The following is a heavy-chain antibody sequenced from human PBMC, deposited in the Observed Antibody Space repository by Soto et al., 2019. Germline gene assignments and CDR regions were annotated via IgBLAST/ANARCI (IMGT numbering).Heavy chain of an antibody. CDR2: IYPGDSDT. Sequence: GESLKISCKGFGYTFTNYWIGWVRQMPGKGLEWMGIIYPGDSDTRYSPSFQGQVTISADKSISAAYLQWSSLKASDTAMYYCARQEGATVLFYYGMDVWGQGTTVTVSS. CDR3: ARQEGATVLFYYGMDV. CDR1: GYTFTNYW. J-gene: IGHJ6*02. V-gene: IGHV5-51*01. D-gene: IGHD1-26*01.